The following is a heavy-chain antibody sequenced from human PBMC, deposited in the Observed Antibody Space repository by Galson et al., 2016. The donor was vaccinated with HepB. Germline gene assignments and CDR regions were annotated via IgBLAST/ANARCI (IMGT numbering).Heavy chain of an antibody. CDR3: AGYGGNSV. CDR2: IFGRGNT. CDR1: GFTVSDNH. D-gene: IGHD4-23*01. V-gene: IGHV3-53*01. Sequence: SLRLSCAAAGFTVSDNHVTWIRQAPGKGLECVSVIFGRGNTYYADSVEGRFTISRDNARNTVYLQMNSLRTGDTAVYYCAGYGGNSVWGQGTLVTVSS. J-gene: IGHJ4*02.